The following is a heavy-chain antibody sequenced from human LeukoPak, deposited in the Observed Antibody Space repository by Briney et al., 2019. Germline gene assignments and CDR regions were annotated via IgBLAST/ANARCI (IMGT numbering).Heavy chain of an antibody. Sequence: ASVKVTCKASGYTFTGYYMHWVRQAPGQGLEWMGWINPNSGGTNYAQKFQGRVTMAEDTSTDTAYMELSSLRSEDTAVYYCATDLYSGYDWRGTKLPNTLDYWGQGTLVTVSS. CDR2: INPNSGGT. CDR3: ATDLYSGYDWRGTKLPNTLDY. V-gene: IGHV1-2*02. CDR1: GYTFTGYY. J-gene: IGHJ4*02. D-gene: IGHD5-12*01.